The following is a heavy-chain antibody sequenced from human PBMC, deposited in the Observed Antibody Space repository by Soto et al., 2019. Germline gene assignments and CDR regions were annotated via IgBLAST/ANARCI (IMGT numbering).Heavy chain of an antibody. CDR2: IYYSGST. CDR3: ARGSVVAATLFDY. CDR1: GGSISRGGYY. V-gene: IGHV4-31*03. J-gene: IGHJ4*02. D-gene: IGHD2-15*01. Sequence: PSETLSLTCTVSGGSISRGGYYWSWIRQHPGKGLEWIGYIYYSGSTYYNPSLKSRVTISVDTSKNQFSLKLSSVTAADTAVYYCARGSVVAATLFDYWGQGTLVTVSS.